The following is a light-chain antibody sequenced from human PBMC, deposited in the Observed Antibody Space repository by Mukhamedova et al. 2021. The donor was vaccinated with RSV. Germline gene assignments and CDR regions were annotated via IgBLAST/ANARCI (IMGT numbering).Light chain of an antibody. CDR3: QNYHSAPWT. Sequence: WYQRRVHGKALNLLIYAASTLLSGVPSRFSGSGSGTDFTLTITNLQPDDVATYYCQNYHSAPWTFGQGTKVEMK. J-gene: IGKJ1*01. V-gene: IGKV1-27*01. CDR2: AAS.